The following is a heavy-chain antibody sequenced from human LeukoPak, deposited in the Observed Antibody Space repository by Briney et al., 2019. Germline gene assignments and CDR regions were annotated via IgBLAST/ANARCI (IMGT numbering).Heavy chain of an antibody. D-gene: IGHD5-24*01. CDR1: GYIFTPHH. J-gene: IGHJ4*02. Sequence: GASVKVSCKTSGYIFTPHHIHWMRQAPGQGLELLGWVSAANNPEYSQKFQGRVVITRDASATTSYLELNSLRSEDTAVYYCAMSVEMPPIPSFDYWGQGALVTVSS. CDR3: AMSVEMPPIPSFDY. CDR2: VSAANNP. V-gene: IGHV1-3*01.